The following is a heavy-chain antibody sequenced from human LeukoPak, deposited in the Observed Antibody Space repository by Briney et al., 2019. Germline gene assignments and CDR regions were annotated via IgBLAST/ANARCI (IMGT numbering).Heavy chain of an antibody. V-gene: IGHV3-21*01. CDR3: ARTLGYYDILTGFDWYGMDV. Sequence: GGSLRLSCAASGFTFSSYSMNWFRQAPGKGLEWVSSISSSSSYIYYADSVKGRFTISRDNAKNSLYLQMNSLRAEDTAVYYCARTLGYYDILTGFDWYGMDVWGQGATVTVSS. D-gene: IGHD3-9*01. J-gene: IGHJ6*02. CDR1: GFTFSSYS. CDR2: ISSSSSYI.